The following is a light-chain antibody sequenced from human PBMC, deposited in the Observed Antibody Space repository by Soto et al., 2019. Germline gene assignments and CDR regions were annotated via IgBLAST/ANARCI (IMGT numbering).Light chain of an antibody. CDR1: QGLGVW. Sequence: DIQITQSPSSVSASVGYRVTITFRASQGLGVWLGWYQQKPGKAPQLLIFGASGLQSGVPSRFSGSGSGTDFTLTISSLQTEDFATYSCKQAYSFPLTFGGGTKVDIK. V-gene: IGKV1-12*01. CDR2: GAS. J-gene: IGKJ4*01. CDR3: KQAYSFPLT.